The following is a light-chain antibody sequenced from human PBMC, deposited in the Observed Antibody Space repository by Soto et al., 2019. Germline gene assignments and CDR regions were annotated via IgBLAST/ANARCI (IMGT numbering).Light chain of an antibody. V-gene: IGKV1-8*01. CDR3: QQYYSYPRT. CDR1: QGISGY. J-gene: IGKJ1*01. Sequence: AIRMTQSPSSLSASTGDRVTITCRASQGISGYLAWYQQKPGKAPKLQIYAAFTLQSGVPSRFSGSGSGTDFTLTISRLQSEDFATYYCQQYYSYPRTFGQGTKVEIK. CDR2: AAF.